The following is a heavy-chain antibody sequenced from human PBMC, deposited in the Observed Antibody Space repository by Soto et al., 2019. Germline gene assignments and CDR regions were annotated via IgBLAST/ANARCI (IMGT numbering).Heavy chain of an antibody. V-gene: IGHV4-59*01. D-gene: IGHD6-6*01. Sequence: PSETLSLTCTVSGASIRSTYWSWIRQPPGKGLEWIGYIYYSGSTNYNPSLKSRVTISVDTSKNQFSLKLSSVTAADTAVYYCARGNIAARQGIDYWGQGTLVTVSS. J-gene: IGHJ4*02. CDR1: GASIRSTY. CDR2: IYYSGST. CDR3: ARGNIAARQGIDY.